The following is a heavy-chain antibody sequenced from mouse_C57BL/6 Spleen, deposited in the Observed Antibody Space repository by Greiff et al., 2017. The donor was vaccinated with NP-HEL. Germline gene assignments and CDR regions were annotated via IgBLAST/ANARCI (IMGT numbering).Heavy chain of an antibody. Sequence: EVQLVESGGGLVKPGGSLKLSCAASGFTFSDYGMHWVRQAPEKGLEWVAYISSGSSTIYYADTVKGRFTISRDNAKNTLFLQMTSLRSGDTAMYYCARRGTLYYAMDYWGQGTSVTVSS. CDR1: GFTFSDYG. D-gene: IGHD1-1*01. J-gene: IGHJ4*01. CDR2: ISSGSSTI. CDR3: ARRGTLYYAMDY. V-gene: IGHV5-17*01.